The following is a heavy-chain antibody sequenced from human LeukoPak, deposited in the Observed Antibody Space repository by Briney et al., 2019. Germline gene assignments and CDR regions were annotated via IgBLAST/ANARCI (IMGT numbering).Heavy chain of an antibody. Sequence: SVKVSCKASGYTFTGYYMHWVRQAPGQGLEWMGWINPNSGGTNYAQKFQGRVTMTRDTSISTAYMELSRLRSDDTAVYYCARVEYYDFWSGYYIWGQGTLVTVSS. J-gene: IGHJ4*02. CDR2: INPNSGGT. V-gene: IGHV1-2*02. D-gene: IGHD3-3*01. CDR1: GYTFTGYY. CDR3: ARVEYYDFWSGYYI.